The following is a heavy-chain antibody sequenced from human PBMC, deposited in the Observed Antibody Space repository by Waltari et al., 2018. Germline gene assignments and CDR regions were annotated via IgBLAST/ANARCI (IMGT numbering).Heavy chain of an antibody. J-gene: IGHJ4*02. D-gene: IGHD3-22*01. CDR3: ASPLGYYDSSGYLLE. CDR1: GYTFTSYA. CDR2: INAGNGNT. V-gene: IGHV1-3*01. Sequence: QVQLVQSGAEVKKPGASVKVSCKASGYTFTSYAMHWVRQAPGQRLEWMGWINAGNGNTKYSQKFQGRVTITRDTSASTAYMELSSLRSEDTAVYYCASPLGYYDSSGYLLEWGQGTLVTVSS.